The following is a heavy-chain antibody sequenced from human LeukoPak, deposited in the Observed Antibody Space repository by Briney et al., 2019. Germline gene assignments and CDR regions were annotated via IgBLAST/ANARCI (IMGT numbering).Heavy chain of an antibody. CDR2: IRFDGSNK. J-gene: IGHJ4*02. CDR3: AKDQEWGQLVRYIDY. Sequence: PGGSLRLSCAASGFMFSSYGMLWVRQAPGKGLAWVAFIRFDGSNKYYADSVTGRFTISRDNSKNTLYLQMNSLRAEDTAVYYCAKDQEWGQLVRYIDYWGQGTLVTVSS. D-gene: IGHD6-6*01. V-gene: IGHV3-30*02. CDR1: GFMFSSYG.